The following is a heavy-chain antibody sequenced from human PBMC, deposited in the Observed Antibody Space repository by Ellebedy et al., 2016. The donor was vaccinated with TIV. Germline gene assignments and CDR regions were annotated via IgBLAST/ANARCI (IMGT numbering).Heavy chain of an antibody. J-gene: IGHJ4*03. CDR1: GFTFSSYD. Sequence: GESLKISCAASGFTFSSYDMHWVRQGTGKGLEWVSAIGTAGDTYYPGSVKGRFTISRENAKNSLYLQLTRLRAEDTAVYYCARVRFGDNAVDYWGQGTLVTVSS. CDR2: IGTAGDT. CDR3: ARVRFGDNAVDY. D-gene: IGHD4/OR15-4a*01. V-gene: IGHV3-13*01.